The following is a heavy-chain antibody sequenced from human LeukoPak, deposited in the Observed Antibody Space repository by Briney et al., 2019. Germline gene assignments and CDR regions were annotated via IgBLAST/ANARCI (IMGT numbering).Heavy chain of an antibody. D-gene: IGHD1-14*01. CDR3: AREILGGFNPGAY. CDR2: IHRSGSP. V-gene: IGHV4-4*02. CDR1: LDSTTSNF. J-gene: IGHJ4*02. Sequence: SETLSLTCTVSLDSTTSNFWSWVRQPPGKGLEWIGEIHRSGSPNYNPSLQSRVTISIDRSRNQIVLELSPVTAADTAVYYCAREILGGFNPGAYWGQGTLVTVSS.